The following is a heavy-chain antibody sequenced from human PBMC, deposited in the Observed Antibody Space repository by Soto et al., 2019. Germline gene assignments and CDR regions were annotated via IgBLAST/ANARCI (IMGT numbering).Heavy chain of an antibody. J-gene: IGHJ4*02. CDR3: ARDISVVFDY. Sequence: GGSLRLSCTASGFTFNRYAMSWVRQAPGKGLEWVSAITDSGAASHYADSVKGRFTGSRDNSKNTLYLQMNSLRADDPAVYYCARDISVVFDYWGQGTLVTVS. CDR2: ITDSGAAS. D-gene: IGHD6-19*01. CDR1: GFTFNRYA. V-gene: IGHV3-23*01.